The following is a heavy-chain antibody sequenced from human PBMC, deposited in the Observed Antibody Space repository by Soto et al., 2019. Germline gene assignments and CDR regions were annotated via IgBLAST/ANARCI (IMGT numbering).Heavy chain of an antibody. Sequence: SETLSLTCTVSGGSISSYYWSWIRQPPGKGLEWIGYIYYSGSTNYNPSLKSRVTISVDTSKNQFSLKLSSVTAADTAVYYCARHIPSKQLAXXXXDYWGQGTLVTVSS. J-gene: IGHJ4*02. CDR3: ARHIPSKQLAXXXXDY. V-gene: IGHV4-59*08. CDR1: GGSISSYY. D-gene: IGHD6-6*01. CDR2: IYYSGST.